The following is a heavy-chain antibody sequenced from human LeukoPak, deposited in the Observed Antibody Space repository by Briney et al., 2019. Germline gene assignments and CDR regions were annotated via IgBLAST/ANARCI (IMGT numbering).Heavy chain of an antibody. D-gene: IGHD1-26*01. J-gene: IGHJ4*02. CDR2: INEDGSIT. V-gene: IGHV3-74*01. CDR1: GFTFRTYW. Sequence: GGALRLSCAVSGFTFRTYWMHWVRQVPGEGLVWVSRINEDGSITNYADSVKGRFSISRDNAKNTLYLQMNSLRAEDTAVYYCGRDLGGRSGYWGQGTLVTVSS. CDR3: GRDLGGRSGY.